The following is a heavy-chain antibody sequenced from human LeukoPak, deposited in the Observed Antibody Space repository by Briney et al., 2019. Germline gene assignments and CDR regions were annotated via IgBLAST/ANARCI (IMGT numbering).Heavy chain of an antibody. CDR1: GGTFSSYA. V-gene: IGHV1-69*05. CDR3: ARDQDAFSSSSPYY. CDR2: IIPIFGTA. J-gene: IGHJ4*02. D-gene: IGHD6-6*01. Sequence: GASVKVSCKASGGTFSSYAISWVRQAPGQGLEWMGGIIPIFGTANYAQKFQGRVTITTDESTSAAYMELSSLRSEDTAVYYCARDQDAFSSSSPYYWGQGTLVTVSS.